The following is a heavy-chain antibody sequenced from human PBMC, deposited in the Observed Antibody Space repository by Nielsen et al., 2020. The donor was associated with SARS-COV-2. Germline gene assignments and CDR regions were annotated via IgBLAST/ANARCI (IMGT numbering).Heavy chain of an antibody. CDR3: ATLGYCSSSTRSC. V-gene: IGHV4-4*02. D-gene: IGHD2-2*01. Sequence: SEPLSLTCAVSDCSISSSNWWSWVRHPPGKGLEWIGEIYHSGSTNYNPSLKSRVTITVDKSKNQFALKLSSVTAADTAVYYCATLGYCSSSTRSCWGQGTLVTVSS. CDR2: IYHSGST. CDR1: DCSISSSNW. J-gene: IGHJ4*02.